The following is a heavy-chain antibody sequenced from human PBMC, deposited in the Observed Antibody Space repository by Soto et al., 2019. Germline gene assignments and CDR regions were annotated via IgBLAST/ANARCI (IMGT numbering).Heavy chain of an antibody. Sequence: SETLSLTCSLSGASITSTTYFRAWIRQPPGKGLEWVGSIYYSGKTRYNPSLKSRTTISVDRSRNQFSLQVSSVTAADTAVYYCAKNLPRTGRFDYWGQGTVVTVYS. CDR3: AKNLPRTGRFDY. CDR1: GASITSTTYF. V-gene: IGHV4-39*01. J-gene: IGHJ4*02. CDR2: IYYSGKT.